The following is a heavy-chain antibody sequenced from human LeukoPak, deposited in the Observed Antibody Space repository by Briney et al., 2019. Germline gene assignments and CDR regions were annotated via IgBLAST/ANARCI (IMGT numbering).Heavy chain of an antibody. V-gene: IGHV3-11*06. J-gene: IGHJ4*02. Sequence: PGGSLRLSCAASGFTFSDYYMSWIRQAPGKGLEWVSYISSSSSYTDYADSVKGRFTISRDNAKNSLYLQMNSLRAEDTAVYYCARGRRTSGYRFDYWGQGTLVTVSS. CDR2: ISSSSSYT. CDR3: ARGRRTSGYRFDY. D-gene: IGHD5-18*01. CDR1: GFTFSDYY.